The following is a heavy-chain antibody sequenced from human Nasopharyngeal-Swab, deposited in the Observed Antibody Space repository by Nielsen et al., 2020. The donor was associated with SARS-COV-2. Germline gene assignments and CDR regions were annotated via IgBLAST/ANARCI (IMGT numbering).Heavy chain of an antibody. V-gene: IGHV3-33*01. CDR3: ARDGPQYYYGSPGLDY. J-gene: IGHJ4*02. D-gene: IGHD3-10*01. CDR2: IWYDGSIK. Sequence: VRQAPGKGLEWVAVIWYDGSIKYYADSVKGRFTISRDNSKNTLYLQMNSLRAEDTAVYYCARDGPQYYYGSPGLDYWGQGTLVTVSS.